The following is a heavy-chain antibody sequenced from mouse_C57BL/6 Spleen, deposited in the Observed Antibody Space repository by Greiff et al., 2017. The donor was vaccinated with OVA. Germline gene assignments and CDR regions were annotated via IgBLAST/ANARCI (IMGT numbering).Heavy chain of an antibody. J-gene: IGHJ2*01. CDR1: GYTFTSYW. V-gene: IGHV1-69*01. D-gene: IGHD2-14*01. CDR2: IDPSDSYT. CDR3: ARRGTEAFFDF. Sequence: VQLQQPGAELVMPGASVKLSCKASGYTFTSYWMHWVKQRPGQGLEWIGEIDPSDSYTNYNQKFKGKSTLTVDKSSSTAYMQLSSLTSEDSAVYYCARRGTEAFFDFWGQGTTLTVSS.